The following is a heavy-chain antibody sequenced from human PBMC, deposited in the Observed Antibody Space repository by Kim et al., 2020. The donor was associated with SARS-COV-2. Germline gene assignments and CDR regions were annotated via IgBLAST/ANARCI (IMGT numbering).Heavy chain of an antibody. D-gene: IGHD5-18*01. CDR3: ARPRDGYSSGRFDY. J-gene: IGHJ4*02. V-gene: IGHV4-34*01. CDR2: INHSGST. CDR1: GGSFSGYY. Sequence: SETLSLTCAVYGGSFSGYYWSWIRQPPGKGLEWIGEINHSGSTNYNPSLKSRVTISVDTSKNQFSLKLSSVTAADTAVYYCARPRDGYSSGRFDYWGQGTLVTVSS.